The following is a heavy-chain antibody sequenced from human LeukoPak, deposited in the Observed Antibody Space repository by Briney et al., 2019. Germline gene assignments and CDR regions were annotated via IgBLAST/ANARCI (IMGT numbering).Heavy chain of an antibody. V-gene: IGHV3-33*01. Sequence: GGSLRLSCAASGFTFSSYGMHWVRQAPGKGLEWVAVIWYDGSNKYYADSVKGRFTISRDNSKNTQYLQMNSLRAEDTAVYYCARDTNYDILTGQDYWGQGTLVTVSS. CDR1: GFTFSSYG. D-gene: IGHD3-9*01. CDR3: ARDTNYDILTGQDY. CDR2: IWYDGSNK. J-gene: IGHJ4*02.